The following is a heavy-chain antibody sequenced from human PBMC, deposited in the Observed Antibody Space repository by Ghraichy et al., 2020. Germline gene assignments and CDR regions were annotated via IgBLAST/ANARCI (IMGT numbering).Heavy chain of an antibody. J-gene: IGHJ4*02. CDR1: GFIFSGYW. CDR3: ARDLGSGWYFDY. V-gene: IGHV3-7*01. D-gene: IGHD6-19*01. Sequence: ETLRLSCAASGFIFSGYWMSWVRQAPGKGLEWVANIKKDGSEKYYVDSVKGRFTISRDNAKNSLYLQMNSLRAEDTAVYYCARDLGSGWYFDYWGQGTLVTVSS. CDR2: IKKDGSEK.